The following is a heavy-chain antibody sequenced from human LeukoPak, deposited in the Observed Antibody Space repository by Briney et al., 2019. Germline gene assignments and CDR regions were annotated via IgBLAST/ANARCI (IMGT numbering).Heavy chain of an antibody. Sequence: GGSLRLSCAASGFTFSSYSMNWVRQAAGKGLEWVSYISSSSSTIYYADSVKGRFTISRDNAKNSLYLQMNSLRAEDTAVYYCVLSVGPLSGWGQGTLVTVSS. CDR1: GFTFSSYS. D-gene: IGHD5/OR15-5a*01. CDR3: VLSVGPLSG. V-gene: IGHV3-48*04. CDR2: ISSSSSTI. J-gene: IGHJ4*02.